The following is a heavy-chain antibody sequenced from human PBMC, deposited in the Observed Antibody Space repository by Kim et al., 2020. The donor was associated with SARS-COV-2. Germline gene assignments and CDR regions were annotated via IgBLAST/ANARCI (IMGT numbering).Heavy chain of an antibody. Sequence: GGSLRLSCAASGFTFSSYSMNWVRQAPGKGLEWVSSISSSSSYIYYADSVKGRFTISRDNAKNSLYLQMNSLRAEDTAVYYCARVKVPDAFDIWGQGTMVTVSS. V-gene: IGHV3-21*04. J-gene: IGHJ3*02. CDR2: ISSSSSYI. CDR3: ARVKVPDAFDI. CDR1: GFTFSSYS.